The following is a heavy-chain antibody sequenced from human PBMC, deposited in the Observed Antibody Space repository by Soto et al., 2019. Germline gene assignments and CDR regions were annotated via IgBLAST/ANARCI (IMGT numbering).Heavy chain of an antibody. CDR1: VLTFRIYW. CDR2: INSDGSST. CDR3: ARDRGGSWPFDY. J-gene: IGHJ4*02. D-gene: IGHD2-15*01. V-gene: IGHV3-74*01. Sequence: SLRLSCAASVLTFRIYWMHGARQASGKALVWVPRINSDGSSTSYADSVKGRFTISRDNAKNTLYLQMNSLRAEDTAVYYCARDRGGSWPFDYWGQGT.